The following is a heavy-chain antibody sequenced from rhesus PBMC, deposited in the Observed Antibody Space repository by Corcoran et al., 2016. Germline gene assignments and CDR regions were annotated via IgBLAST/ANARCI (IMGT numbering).Heavy chain of an antibody. Sequence: QVQLQESGPGLVKPSETLSLTCPVSGGSIRGYYWSWIRQPPGKGLEWIGNIVGNFAGTNSNPPLKGRVNISKDTAKNQFTRKLSSWTAAEPVVYYCARDTVSGSDYGGQGVLVTFSS. CDR2: IVGNFAGT. J-gene: IGHJ4*01. CDR3: ARDTVSGSDY. CDR1: GGSIRGYY. V-gene: IGHV4-81*01. D-gene: IGHD4-23*01.